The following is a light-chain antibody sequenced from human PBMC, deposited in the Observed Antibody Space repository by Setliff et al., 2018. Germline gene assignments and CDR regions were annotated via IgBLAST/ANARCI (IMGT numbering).Light chain of an antibody. V-gene: IGLV2-14*03. CDR2: DVN. CDR3: CSYRKTDTLVYV. Sequence: QSALAQPASVSGSPGQSITVSCTGTNNDVGGYNYVSWFQQYPDRAPRLIIYDVNNRPSGISSRFSGSKSGNTASLTISGLQTDDEAHYYYCSYRKTDTLVYVFGTGTKVTVL. CDR1: NNDVGGYNY. J-gene: IGLJ1*01.